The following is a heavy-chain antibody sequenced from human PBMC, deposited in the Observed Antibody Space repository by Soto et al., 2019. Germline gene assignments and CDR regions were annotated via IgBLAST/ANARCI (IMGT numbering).Heavy chain of an antibody. CDR3: ARAHSGYDWGSFDY. CDR1: EFSLSINGLG. J-gene: IGHJ4*02. V-gene: IGHV2-5*02. CDR2: IYRDDDK. D-gene: IGHD5-12*01. Sequence: QITLKESGPPLVKPTQTLTLTCTFSEFSLSINGLGVGWIRQPPGKALEWLALIYRDDDKRYSPSPMSRLTITKDTSKNQVVLTMTNMDPMDTATYYCARAHSGYDWGSFDYWGQGTLVTVSS.